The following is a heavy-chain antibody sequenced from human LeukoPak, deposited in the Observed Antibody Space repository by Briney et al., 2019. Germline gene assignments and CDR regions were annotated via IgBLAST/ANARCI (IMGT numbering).Heavy chain of an antibody. CDR1: GYSFTAYY. V-gene: IGHV1-2*02. CDR2: INLYNGAT. D-gene: IGHD1-14*01. CDR3: ASWAGGNEPVASFDY. J-gene: IGHJ4*02. Sequence: ASVKVSCKPTGYSFTAYYIFWMRQAPGQCLECMGWINLYNGATKYAQRFQSRVTMTRDTSISTAHMELSRLRSDDTATYYCASWAGGNEPVASFDYWGQGTLVTVSS.